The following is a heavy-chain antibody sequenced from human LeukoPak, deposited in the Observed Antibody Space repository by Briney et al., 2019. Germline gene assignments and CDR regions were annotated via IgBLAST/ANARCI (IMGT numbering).Heavy chain of an antibody. V-gene: IGHV3-49*04. J-gene: IGHJ4*02. CDR2: IRRRAYGGAA. CDR1: GVAFDDFA. Sequence: GGSLRLSCTTSGVAFDDFAMSWVRQPAGKGREWVGFIRRRAYGGAAEYAASVKGRFIISRDDSKGIAYLQMNSLKTEDTAVYYCSRNGLVDFDYWGQGSRVIVSP. CDR3: SRNGLVDFDY.